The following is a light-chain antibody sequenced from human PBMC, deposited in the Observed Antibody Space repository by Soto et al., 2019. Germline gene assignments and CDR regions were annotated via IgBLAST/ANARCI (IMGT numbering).Light chain of an antibody. J-gene: IGLJ1*01. V-gene: IGLV2-14*01. CDR2: AVT. CDR1: SSDVGGYNY. Sequence: QSALTQPASVSGSPGQSITISCTGTSSDVGGYNYVSWYQQHPGKAPKLMIYAVTDRPSGVSSRFSGSKSGNTASLTISGLQAEDEADYYCSLYTSSSTLFGTGTKVTGL. CDR3: SLYTSSSTL.